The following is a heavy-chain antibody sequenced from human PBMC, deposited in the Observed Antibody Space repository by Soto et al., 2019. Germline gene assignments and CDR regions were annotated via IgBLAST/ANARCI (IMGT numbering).Heavy chain of an antibody. D-gene: IGHD5-12*01. V-gene: IGHV3-23*01. CDR3: AKDPIRWLRGYFDY. CDR2: ISGSGGST. Sequence: PGGSLRLSCAASGFTFSSYAMSWVRQAPGKGLEWVSAISGSGGSTYYADSVKGRFTISRDNSKNTLYQQMNSLRAEDTAVYYCAKDPIRWLRGYFDYWGQGTLVTVSS. CDR1: GFTFSSYA. J-gene: IGHJ4*02.